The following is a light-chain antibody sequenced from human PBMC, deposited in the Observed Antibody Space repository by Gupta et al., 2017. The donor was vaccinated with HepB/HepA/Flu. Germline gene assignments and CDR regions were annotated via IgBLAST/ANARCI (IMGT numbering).Light chain of an antibody. CDR3: HQYSRYSLT. V-gene: IGKV1-5*03. CDR2: EAS. CDR1: QSVSTW. J-gene: IGKJ4*01. Sequence: DIQMTQSPSTLSASVGDRVTITCRASQSVSTWLAWYQQKPGNAPNLLIYEASRLQSGVPSRFSGSGYGTEFTLTISSLQPDDFATYYCHQYSRYSLTFGGGTKVEIK.